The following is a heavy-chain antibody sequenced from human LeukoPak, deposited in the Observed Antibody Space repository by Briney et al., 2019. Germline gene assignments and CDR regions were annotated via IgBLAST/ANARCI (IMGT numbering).Heavy chain of an antibody. J-gene: IGHJ5*02. CDR1: GGSISSGDYY. CDR3: FRPREGYDILTGYYIGNWFDP. D-gene: IGHD3-9*01. CDR2: IYYSGST. V-gene: IGHV4-30-4*01. Sequence: PSETLSLTCTVSGGSISSGDYYWSWIRQPPGTGLEWIGYIYYSGSTYYNPSLKSRVTISVDTSKNQFSLKLSSVTAADTAVYFFFRPREGYDILTGYYIGNWFDPWGQGTLVTVSS.